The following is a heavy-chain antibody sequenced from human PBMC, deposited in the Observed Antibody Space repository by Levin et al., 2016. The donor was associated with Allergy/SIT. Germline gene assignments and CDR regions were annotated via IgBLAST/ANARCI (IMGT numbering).Heavy chain of an antibody. CDR3: AKDQVAGFHMGRDGY. D-gene: IGHD6-19*01. V-gene: IGHV3-30*18. CDR1: GFTFSNYG. CDR2: ISSDGSNK. J-gene: IGHJ4*02. Sequence: GESLKISCAASGFTFSNYGMHWVRQAPGKGLEWVAVISSDGSNKYYADSVKGRFTISRDNSKNTVYLQMNSLRAEDTAVYYCAKDQVAGFHMGRDGYWGQGTLVIVSS.